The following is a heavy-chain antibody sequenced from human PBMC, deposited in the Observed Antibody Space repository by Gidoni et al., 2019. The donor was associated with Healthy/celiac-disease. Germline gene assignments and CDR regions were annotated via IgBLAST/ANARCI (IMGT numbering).Heavy chain of an antibody. Sequence: QVQLQQWGAGLLKPSETLSLTCAVYGGSFSGYYWSWIRQPPGKGLEWIGEINHRGSTNYNPSLKSRVTISVDTSKNQFSLKLSSVTAADTAVYYCARGLRYSSGWAANDYWGQGTLVTVSS. CDR1: GGSFSGYY. D-gene: IGHD6-19*01. CDR3: ARGLRYSSGWAANDY. CDR2: INHRGST. J-gene: IGHJ4*02. V-gene: IGHV4-34*01.